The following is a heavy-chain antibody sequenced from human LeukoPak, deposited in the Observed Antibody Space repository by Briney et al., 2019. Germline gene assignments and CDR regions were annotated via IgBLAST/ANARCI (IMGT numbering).Heavy chain of an antibody. CDR3: ARVEELYYFDY. CDR2: MSYDGGEK. J-gene: IGHJ4*02. D-gene: IGHD1-7*01. Sequence: GGSLRLSCAASGFTFRSYAMHWVRQAPGKGLEWVALMSYDGGEKYYGDSVQGRFTISRDNSKNTLYLQMNSLRAEDTAVYYCARVEELYYFDYWGQGTLVTVSS. V-gene: IGHV3-30-3*01. CDR1: GFTFRSYA.